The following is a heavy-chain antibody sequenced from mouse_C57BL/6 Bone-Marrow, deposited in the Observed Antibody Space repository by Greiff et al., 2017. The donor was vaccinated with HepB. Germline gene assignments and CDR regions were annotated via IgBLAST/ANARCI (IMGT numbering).Heavy chain of an antibody. Sequence: VQLQQSGPELVKPGASVKIPCKASGYTFTDYNMDWVKQSHGKSLEWIGDINPNNGGTIYNQKFKGKATLTVDKSSSTAYMQLSSLTSEDSAVYYCASITTVVALYYYAMDYWGQGTSVTVSS. CDR2: INPNNGGT. CDR1: GYTFTDYN. CDR3: ASITTVVALYYYAMDY. V-gene: IGHV1-18*01. D-gene: IGHD1-1*01. J-gene: IGHJ4*01.